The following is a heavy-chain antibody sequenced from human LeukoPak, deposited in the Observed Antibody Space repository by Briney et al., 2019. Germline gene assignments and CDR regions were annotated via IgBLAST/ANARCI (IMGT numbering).Heavy chain of an antibody. CDR1: GFTFSSYA. V-gene: IGHV3-64*01. J-gene: IGHJ4*02. CDR3: ARVVTETIFGVVITSRAQSVAGYFDY. CDR2: ISSNGGST. Sequence: GGSLRLSCAASGFTFSSYAMHWVRQAPGKGLEYVSAISSNGGSTYYANSVKGRFTISRDNPKNTLYLQMGSLRAEDMAVYYCARVVTETIFGVVITSRAQSVAGYFDYWGQGTLVTVSS. D-gene: IGHD3-3*01.